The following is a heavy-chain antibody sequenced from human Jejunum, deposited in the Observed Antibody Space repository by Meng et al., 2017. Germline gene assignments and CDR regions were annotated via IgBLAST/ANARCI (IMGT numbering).Heavy chain of an antibody. CDR1: GFTFSTYD. CDR3: ARESLDMDSSGWYDWYFDL. V-gene: IGHV3-13*01. CDR2: IGRGGDT. D-gene: IGHD6-19*01. Sequence: GESLKISREASGFTFSTYDMHWVRQAPGKGLEWVSAIGRGGDTYYPGSVKGRFTMSRENAKNSVYLQMNSLTAGDTAVYYCARESLDMDSSGWYDWYFDLWGRGTLVTVSS. J-gene: IGHJ2*01.